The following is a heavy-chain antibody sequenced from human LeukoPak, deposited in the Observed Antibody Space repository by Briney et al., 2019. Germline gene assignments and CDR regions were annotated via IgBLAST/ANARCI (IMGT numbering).Heavy chain of an antibody. CDR1: GFTFDDYS. CDR2: IDWNSGSI. V-gene: IGHV3-9*01. Sequence: GGSLRLSCAAAGFTFDDYSMHWVRQAPGKGLEWLSGIDWNSGSIGYADSVKGPFTISRDNAKNSLYLQMNSLRADDTAFYYCAKDFSFAATSYYFDFWGRGTLVTVSS. CDR3: AKDFSFAATSYYFDF. D-gene: IGHD2-15*01. J-gene: IGHJ4*02.